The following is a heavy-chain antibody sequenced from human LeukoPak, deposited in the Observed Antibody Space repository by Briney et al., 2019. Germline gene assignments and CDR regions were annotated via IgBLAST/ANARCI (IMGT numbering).Heavy chain of an antibody. D-gene: IGHD6-6*01. CDR2: IYHSGST. CDR1: GGSISTYY. V-gene: IGHV4-59*01. J-gene: IGHJ1*01. Sequence: SETLSLTCTVSGGSISTYYWNWIRQPPGKGLEWIGHIYHSGSTNYNPSLQSRVTISVDTSKNQFSLNLNSVTAADTAVYYCARGGAARLHFQNWGQGTLVTVSS. CDR3: ARGGAARLHFQN.